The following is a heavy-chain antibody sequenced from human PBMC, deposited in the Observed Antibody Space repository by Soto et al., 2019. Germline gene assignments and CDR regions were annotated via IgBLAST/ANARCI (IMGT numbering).Heavy chain of an antibody. J-gene: IGHJ4*02. D-gene: IGHD5-18*01. Sequence: GGSLRLSCSASEFTFSSYAMHWVRQAPGKGLEYVSAISSNGGSTYYADSVKGRFTISRDNSKNTLYLQMSSLRAEDTAVYYCVKADRMQLWLKGGYWGQGTLVTVSS. CDR3: VKADRMQLWLKGGY. V-gene: IGHV3-64D*08. CDR1: EFTFSSYA. CDR2: ISSNGGST.